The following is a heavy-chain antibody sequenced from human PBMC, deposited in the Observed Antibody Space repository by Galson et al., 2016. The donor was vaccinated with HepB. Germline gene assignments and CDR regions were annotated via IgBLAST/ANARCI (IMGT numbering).Heavy chain of an antibody. D-gene: IGHD2-2*01. CDR3: AKDMSSSSSALDV. Sequence: SLRLSCAAAGFTFSNYGMHWVRQPPGKGLEWVAVISNDGRNEEYADSVKGRFTISRDSSKNTLYLQLDSLRAEDTAVYFCAKDMSSSSSALDVWGKGTTVTVSS. CDR1: GFTFSNYG. J-gene: IGHJ6*03. CDR2: ISNDGRNE. V-gene: IGHV3-30*18.